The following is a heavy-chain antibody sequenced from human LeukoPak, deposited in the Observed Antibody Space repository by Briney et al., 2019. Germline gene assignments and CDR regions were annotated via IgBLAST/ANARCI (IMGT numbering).Heavy chain of an antibody. CDR1: GFTFDDYG. D-gene: IGHD3-22*01. V-gene: IGHV3-20*04. Sequence: AGGSLRLSCAASGFTFDDYGMSWVRQAPGKGLEWVSGINWNGGSTGYADSVKARFTISRDNAKNSLYLQMNSLRAEDTALYYCARGLYYYDSSGYYYLGYWGQGTLVTVSS. J-gene: IGHJ4*02. CDR2: INWNGGST. CDR3: ARGLYYYDSSGYYYLGY.